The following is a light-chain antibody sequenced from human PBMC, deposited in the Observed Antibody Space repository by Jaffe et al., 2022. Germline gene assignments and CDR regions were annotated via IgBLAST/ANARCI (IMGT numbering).Light chain of an antibody. J-gene: IGKJ1*01. Sequence: DIQMTQSPSSVSASVGDKVTITCRASQGINRWLAWYQQKPGKVPNLLIYGTSNLQSGVPSRFSASGFGTDFTLTISSLQPEDFATYFCQQADSFPWTFGQGTKVEIK. CDR3: QQADSFPWT. V-gene: IGKV1-12*02. CDR1: QGINRW. CDR2: GTS.